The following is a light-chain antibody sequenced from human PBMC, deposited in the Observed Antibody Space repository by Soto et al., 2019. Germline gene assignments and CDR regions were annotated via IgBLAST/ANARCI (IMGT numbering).Light chain of an antibody. J-gene: IGLJ1*01. V-gene: IGLV2-14*03. Sequence: QSALTQPASVSGSPGQSITITCTGTSSDVGGYHYVSWYQQHPGKAPKVLISDVSNRPSGISNRFSGSTSGNTASLTISGLQAEDEADYYCSSYTSIDTWVFGTGTKLTVL. CDR1: SSDVGGYHY. CDR3: SSYTSIDTWV. CDR2: DVS.